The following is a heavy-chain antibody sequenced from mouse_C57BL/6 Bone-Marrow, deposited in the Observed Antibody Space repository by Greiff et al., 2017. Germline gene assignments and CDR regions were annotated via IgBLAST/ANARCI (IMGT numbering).Heavy chain of an antibody. J-gene: IGHJ4*01. CDR2: IRLKSDNYAT. Sequence: EVHLVESGGGLVQPGGSMKLSCVASGFTFSNYWMNWVPQSPEKGLEWVAQIRLKSDNYATHYAESVKGRFTISRDDSKSSVYLQMNNLRAEDTGIYYCTARYFYAMDYWGQGTSVTVSS. V-gene: IGHV6-3*01. CDR3: TARYFYAMDY. CDR1: GFTFSNYW.